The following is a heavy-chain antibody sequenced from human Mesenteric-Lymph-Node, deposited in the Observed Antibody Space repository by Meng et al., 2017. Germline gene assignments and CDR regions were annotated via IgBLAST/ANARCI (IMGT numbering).Heavy chain of an antibody. J-gene: IGHJ4*02. V-gene: IGHV3-73*01. CDR2: IRSKANSYAT. Sequence: ETLSLTCAASGFTFSGSAMHWVRQASGKGLEWVGRIRSKANSYATAYAASVKGRFTISRDDSKNTAYLQMNSLKTEDTAVYYCTMIMTTVTSSGGNWGQGTLVTVSS. CDR1: GFTFSGSA. D-gene: IGHD4-17*01. CDR3: TMIMTTVTSSGGN.